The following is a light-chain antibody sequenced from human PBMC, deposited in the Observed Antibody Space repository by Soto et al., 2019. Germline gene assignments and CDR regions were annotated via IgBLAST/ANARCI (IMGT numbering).Light chain of an antibody. J-gene: IGLJ1*01. CDR1: STDVGGYNY. CDR2: EVS. V-gene: IGLV2-8*01. Sequence: QSALTQPPSASGSPGQSVTISCTGTSTDVGGYNYVSWYQQHPGKAPKLMIYEVSKRPSGVPDRFSGSKSGNTASLTVSGLQAEDEADYYCSSHAGSLYVFGTGTKVTVL. CDR3: SSHAGSLYV.